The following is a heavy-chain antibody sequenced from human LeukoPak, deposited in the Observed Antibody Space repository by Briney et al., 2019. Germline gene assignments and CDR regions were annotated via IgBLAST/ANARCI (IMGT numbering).Heavy chain of an antibody. Sequence: PSETLSLTCAVYGGSFSGYYRSWIRQPPGKGLEWIGEINHSGSTNYNPSLKSRVTISVDTSKNQFSLKLSSVTAADTAVYYCARGLLPYYYDSSGYNVYFDYWGQGTLVTVSS. CDR2: INHSGST. CDR1: GGSFSGYY. CDR3: ARGLLPYYYDSSGYNVYFDY. D-gene: IGHD3-22*01. V-gene: IGHV4-34*01. J-gene: IGHJ4*02.